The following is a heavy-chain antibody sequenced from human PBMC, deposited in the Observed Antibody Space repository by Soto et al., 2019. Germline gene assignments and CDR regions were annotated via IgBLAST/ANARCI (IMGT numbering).Heavy chain of an antibody. V-gene: IGHV3-30*18. CDR3: AKLVDKSLDDY. J-gene: IGHJ4*02. CDR1: GLTFSTSD. D-gene: IGHD3-16*01. Sequence: GGSLRLSCVASGLTFSTSDMHWVRQAPGQGLEWVAVVSYDERNIYYADSVKGRFSVSRDNSKNTLFLHMNSLRAEDTAVYFCAKLVDKSLDDYWGQGALVTVSS. CDR2: VSYDERNI.